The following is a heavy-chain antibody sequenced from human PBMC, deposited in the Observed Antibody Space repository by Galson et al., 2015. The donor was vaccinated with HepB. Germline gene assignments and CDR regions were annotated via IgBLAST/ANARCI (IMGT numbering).Heavy chain of an antibody. Sequence: SLRLSCAASGFTFDDYAMHWVRQAPGKGLEWVSGISWNSGSIGYADSVKGRFTISRDNAKNSLYLQMNSLRAEDTALYYCAKDHSSSWFYWYFDLWGRGTLVTVSS. D-gene: IGHD6-13*01. CDR3: AKDHSSSWFYWYFDL. V-gene: IGHV3-9*01. CDR1: GFTFDDYA. J-gene: IGHJ2*01. CDR2: ISWNSGSI.